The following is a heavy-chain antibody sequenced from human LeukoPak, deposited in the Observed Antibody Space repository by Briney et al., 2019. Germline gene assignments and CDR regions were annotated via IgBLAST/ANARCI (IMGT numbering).Heavy chain of an antibody. Sequence: SETLSLTCTVSGYSISSGYYWGWIRQPPGTGLEWIGEINHSGSTNYNPSLKSRVTISVDTSKNQFSLKLSSVTAADTAVYYCAREAAYCSGGSCYQYRPLRIFDYWGQGTLVTVSS. J-gene: IGHJ4*02. CDR3: AREAAYCSGGSCYQYRPLRIFDY. V-gene: IGHV4-38-2*02. CDR1: GYSISSGYY. D-gene: IGHD2-15*01. CDR2: INHSGST.